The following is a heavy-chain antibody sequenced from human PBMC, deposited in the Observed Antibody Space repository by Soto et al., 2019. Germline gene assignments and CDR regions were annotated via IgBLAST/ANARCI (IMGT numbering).Heavy chain of an antibody. Sequence: PSETLSLTCAVYGGSFSGYYRNWIRQPPGKGLEWIGEITHGGSTNYNPSLKSRVTISVDTSKNQFSLKLRSVTAADTAVYYCARGEAGAGYYYYGMDVWGQGTTVTVSS. CDR2: ITHGGST. CDR3: ARGEAGAGYYYYGMDV. D-gene: IGHD6-13*01. CDR1: GGSFSGYY. V-gene: IGHV4-34*01. J-gene: IGHJ6*02.